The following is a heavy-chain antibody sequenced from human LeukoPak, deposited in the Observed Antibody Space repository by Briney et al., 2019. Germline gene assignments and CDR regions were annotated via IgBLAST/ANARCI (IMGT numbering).Heavy chain of an antibody. D-gene: IGHD3-22*01. Sequence: PSETLSLTCTVSGGSTSSSSYYWGWIRQPPGKGLEWIGSIYYSGSTYYNPSLKSRVTISVDTSKNQFSLKLSSVTAADTAVYYCARAGNYYDSSGYLDYWGQGTLVTVSS. J-gene: IGHJ4*02. CDR2: IYYSGST. CDR3: ARAGNYYDSSGYLDY. CDR1: GGSTSSSSYY. V-gene: IGHV4-39*07.